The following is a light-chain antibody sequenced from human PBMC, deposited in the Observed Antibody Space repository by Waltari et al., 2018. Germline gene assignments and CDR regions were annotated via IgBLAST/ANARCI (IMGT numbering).Light chain of an antibody. CDR3: GTWDSSLSVFV. V-gene: IGLV1-51*01. CDR2: DNN. J-gene: IGLJ1*01. Sequence: QSVLTQPPSVSAAPGKKVTVPCSGSISNIGNNSVSWYQHLPGPAPKLLIFDNNRRPSVIPDRFSGSRSGTSATLGITGLQTGDEADYYCGTWDSSLSVFVLGTGTKVTVL. CDR1: ISNIGNNS.